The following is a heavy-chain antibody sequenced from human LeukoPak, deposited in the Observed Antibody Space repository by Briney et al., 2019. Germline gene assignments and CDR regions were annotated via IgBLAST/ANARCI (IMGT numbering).Heavy chain of an antibody. V-gene: IGHV3-30*18. J-gene: IGHJ4*02. D-gene: IGHD6-6*01. Sequence: GGSLRLSCAASGFTFSSYGMHWVRQAPGKGLEWVAVISYDGSNKYYADSVKGRFTISRDNSKNTLYLQMNSLRAEDTAVYYCANFGSSDYWGQGTLVTVAS. CDR3: ANFGSSDY. CDR2: ISYDGSNK. CDR1: GFTFSSYG.